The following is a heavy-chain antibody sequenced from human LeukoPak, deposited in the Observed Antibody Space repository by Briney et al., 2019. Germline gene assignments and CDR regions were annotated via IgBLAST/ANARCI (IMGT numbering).Heavy chain of an antibody. V-gene: IGHV3-21*01. CDR3: AREGYYDSSGYFDAFDI. J-gene: IGHJ3*02. CDR2: ISSSSSYI. D-gene: IGHD3-22*01. Sequence: GGSLRLSCAASGFTFSNHGMNWVRQAPGKGLEWVSSISSSSSYIYYADSVKGRFTISRDNAKNSLYLQMNSLRAEDTAVYYCAREGYYDSSGYFDAFDIWGQGTMVTVSS. CDR1: GFTFSNHG.